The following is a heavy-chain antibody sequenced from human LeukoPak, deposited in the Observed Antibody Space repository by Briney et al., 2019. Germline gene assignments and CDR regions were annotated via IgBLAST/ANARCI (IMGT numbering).Heavy chain of an antibody. CDR1: GGSFSGYY. V-gene: IGHV4-34*01. CDR3: ARAESIIRFGELLRDYYFDY. Sequence: SETLSLTCAVYGGSFSGYYWSWIRQPPGKGLEWIGEINHSGSTNYNPSLKSRVTISVDTSKNQFSLKLSSVTAADTAVYYCARAESIIRFGELLRDYYFDYWGQGTLVTVSS. D-gene: IGHD3-10*01. CDR2: INHSGST. J-gene: IGHJ4*02.